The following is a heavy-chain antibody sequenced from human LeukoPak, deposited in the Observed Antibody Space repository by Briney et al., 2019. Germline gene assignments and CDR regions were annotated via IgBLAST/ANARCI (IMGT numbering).Heavy chain of an antibody. CDR2: ISSSSSTI. D-gene: IGHD6-19*01. CDR3: TRVQQWLAPGYYYYGMDV. CDR1: GFTFSSCS. Sequence: GGSLRLSCAASGFTFSSCSMSWVRQAPGKGLEWVSYISSSSSTIYYADSVKGRFTISRDNAKNSLYLQMNSLRAEDTAVYYCTRVQQWLAPGYYYYGMDVWGQGTTVTVSS. J-gene: IGHJ6*02. V-gene: IGHV3-48*04.